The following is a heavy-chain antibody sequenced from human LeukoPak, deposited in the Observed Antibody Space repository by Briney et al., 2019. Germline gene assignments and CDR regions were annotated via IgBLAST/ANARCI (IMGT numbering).Heavy chain of an antibody. CDR1: GYTFTGYY. J-gene: IGHJ4*02. Sequence: ASVKVSCKASGYTFTGYYMHWVRQAPGQGLEWMGRINPNSGGTNYAQKFQGRVTMARDTSISTAYMELSRLRSDDTAVYYCARGHYGGNPYYFDYWGQATLVTVSS. V-gene: IGHV1-2*06. CDR3: ARGHYGGNPYYFDY. CDR2: INPNSGGT. D-gene: IGHD4/OR15-4a*01.